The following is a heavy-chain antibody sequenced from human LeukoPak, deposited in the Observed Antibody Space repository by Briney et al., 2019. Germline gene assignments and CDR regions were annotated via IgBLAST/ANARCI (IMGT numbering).Heavy chain of an antibody. Sequence: PSETLSLTCTVSGGSISSSSYRWGWIRQPPGKGLEWIGSIYYSGSTYYNPSLKSRVTISVDTSKNQFSLKLSSVTAADTAVYYCARHYYDSSGYYPFLYYYYYYMDVWGKGTTVTVSS. V-gene: IGHV4-39*01. CDR1: GGSISSSSYR. CDR3: ARHYYDSSGYYPFLYYYYYYMDV. D-gene: IGHD3-22*01. CDR2: IYYSGST. J-gene: IGHJ6*03.